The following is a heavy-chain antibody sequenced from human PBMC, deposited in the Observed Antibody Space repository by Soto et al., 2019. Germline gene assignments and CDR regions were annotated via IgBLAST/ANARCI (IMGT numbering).Heavy chain of an antibody. CDR1: GFTFSSFA. Sequence: EVQLLESGGGLAQPGGSLRLSCAASGFTFSSFAMSWVRQAPGKGLEWVSGIGGGGINTYYADSVKGRYTISRDNSKNTVYLQMNSLRDEDTAVYYCARTGQLDYWGQGTLVTVSS. CDR3: ARTGQLDY. CDR2: IGGGGINT. J-gene: IGHJ4*02. V-gene: IGHV3-23*01.